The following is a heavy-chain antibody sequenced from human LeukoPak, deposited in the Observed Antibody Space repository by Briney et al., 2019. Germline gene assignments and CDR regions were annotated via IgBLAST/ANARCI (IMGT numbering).Heavy chain of an antibody. D-gene: IGHD2-2*01. J-gene: IGHJ6*02. CDR1: GGSISSSNW. CDR2: IYHSGST. Sequence: SETLSLTCAVSGGSISSSNWWSWVRQPPGKGLEWIGEIYHSGSTNYNPSLKSRVTISVDKSKNQLSLKLSSVTAADTAVYYCARVGIVVVPAAMEKYYYYGMDVWGQGTTVTVSS. V-gene: IGHV4-4*02. CDR3: ARVGIVVVPAAMEKYYYYGMDV.